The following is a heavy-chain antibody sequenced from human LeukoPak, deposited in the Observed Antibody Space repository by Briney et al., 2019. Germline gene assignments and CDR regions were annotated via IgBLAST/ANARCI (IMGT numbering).Heavy chain of an antibody. V-gene: IGHV1-18*04. Sequence: ASVKVSCKASGYTFTGYYMHWVRQAPGQGLEWMGWISAYNGNTNYAQKLQGRVTMTTDTSTSTAYMELRSLRSDDTAIYYCARTPGFTYVDDWGQGTLVTVSS. CDR3: ARTPGFTYVDD. D-gene: IGHD5-18*01. J-gene: IGHJ4*02. CDR1: GYTFTGYY. CDR2: ISAYNGNT.